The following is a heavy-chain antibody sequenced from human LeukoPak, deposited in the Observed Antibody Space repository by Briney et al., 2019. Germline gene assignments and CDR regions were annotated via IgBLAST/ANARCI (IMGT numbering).Heavy chain of an antibody. CDR1: GLTFSSYA. J-gene: IGHJ4*02. V-gene: IGHV3-30*04. D-gene: IGHD5-18*01. CDR2: ISYDGSNK. Sequence: GRSLRLSCAASGLTFSSYAMHWGCQAPGKGLGWGVGISYDGSNKYYADSVKVRFTISRDNSKNTLYLQMNSLRAEDTAVYYCASTVGHSYGFDYWGQGTLVTVSS. CDR3: ASTVGHSYGFDY.